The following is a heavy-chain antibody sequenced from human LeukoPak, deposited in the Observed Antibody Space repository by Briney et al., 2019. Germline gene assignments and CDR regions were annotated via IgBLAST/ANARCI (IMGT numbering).Heavy chain of an antibody. CDR1: GGSISSSSYY. D-gene: IGHD3-22*01. V-gene: IGHV4-39*07. CDR3: AKSNGYGLVGI. Sequence: SETLSLTCTVYGGSISSSSYYWGWIRQPPGKGLEWIGNIFYSGSTYYSPSLKSRVTISLDTSRNQFSLKLNSVTAADTAVYYCAKSNGYGLVGIWGQGTMVTVSS. CDR2: IFYSGST. J-gene: IGHJ3*02.